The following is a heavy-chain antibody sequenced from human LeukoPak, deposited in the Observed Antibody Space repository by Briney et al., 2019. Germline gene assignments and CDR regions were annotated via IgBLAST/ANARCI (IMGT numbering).Heavy chain of an antibody. CDR1: GFTVSNNY. V-gene: IGHV3-53*01. D-gene: IGHD6-13*01. J-gene: IGHJ4*02. CDR3: ARDNGAAAGN. CDR2: IYSGGST. Sequence: TGGSLRLSCAASGFTVSNNYMSWVRQAPGKGLEWVSVIYSGGSTFYSDSVKGRFPISRDNSKNTLYLQMNSLRAEDTAVYYCARDNGAAAGNWGQGTLVTVSS.